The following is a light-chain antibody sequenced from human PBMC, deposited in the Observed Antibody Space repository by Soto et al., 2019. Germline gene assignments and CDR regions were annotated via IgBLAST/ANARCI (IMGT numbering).Light chain of an antibody. CDR2: RSI. CDR3: QVWDSSTAYV. V-gene: IGLV3-9*01. Sequence: SYELTQPLSVSVALGQAARITCGGNNIGSKNVHWYQQKPGQAPVLVIYRSINRPSGIPERFSGSNSGNTATLTISRAQAGDEADYYCQVWDSSTAYVFGTGTKVTVL. J-gene: IGLJ1*01. CDR1: NIGSKN.